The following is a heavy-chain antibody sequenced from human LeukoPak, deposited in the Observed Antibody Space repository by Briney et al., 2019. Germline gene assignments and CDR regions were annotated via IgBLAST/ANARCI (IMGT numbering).Heavy chain of an antibody. D-gene: IGHD2-2*01. CDR2: ISSSGSTI. Sequence: GGSLRLSCAASGITFSDYYMNWIRQAPGKGLEWVSYISSSGSTIYYADSVKGRFTISRDNAKNSLYLQMNSLRAEDTAVYYCARESYCSSTSCSPRQYPYYYYYGMDVWGQGTTVTVSS. J-gene: IGHJ6*02. V-gene: IGHV3-11*01. CDR1: GITFSDYY. CDR3: ARESYCSSTSCSPRQYPYYYYYGMDV.